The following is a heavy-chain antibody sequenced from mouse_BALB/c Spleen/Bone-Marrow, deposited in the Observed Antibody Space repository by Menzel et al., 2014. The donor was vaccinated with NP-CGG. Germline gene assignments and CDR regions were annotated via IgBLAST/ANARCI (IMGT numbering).Heavy chain of an antibody. D-gene: IGHD2-4*01. CDR1: GYPFTGYY. J-gene: IGHJ4*01. Sequence: LVKTGASVKISCKASGYPFTGYYMHWVKQSHGKSLEWIGYISCYNGATRYNQKFKGKATFTVDTSSSTAHMQFNSLTSEDSAVYFCARGGTMISTDAMDYWGQGTSVTVSS. CDR3: ARGGTMISTDAMDY. CDR2: ISCYNGAT. V-gene: IGHV1S34*01.